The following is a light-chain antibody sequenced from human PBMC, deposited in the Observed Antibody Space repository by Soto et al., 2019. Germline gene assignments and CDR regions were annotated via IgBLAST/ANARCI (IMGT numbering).Light chain of an antibody. CDR1: QSLLHSSGNNY. Sequence: DIVVTQSPLSLPVTPGEPSSISCRSSQSLLHSSGNNYLDWYVQKPGQSPLLLIYWGSNRASGVPDRLSGSGSGTDLTLKINRVEAEDFGVYYCMQGQQTPVTFGKGTRLQIK. V-gene: IGKV2-28*01. CDR3: MQGQQTPVT. CDR2: WGS. J-gene: IGKJ5*01.